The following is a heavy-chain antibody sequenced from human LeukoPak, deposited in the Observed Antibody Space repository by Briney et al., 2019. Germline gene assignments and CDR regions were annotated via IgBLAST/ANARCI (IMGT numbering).Heavy chain of an antibody. CDR1: GGSFSGYY. CDR2: INHSRRT. V-gene: IGHV4-34*01. J-gene: IGHJ4*02. CDR3: ARGPPPGATAYGVVDY. D-gene: IGHD3-16*01. Sequence: SETLSLTCAVYGGSFSGYYWSWIRQSPGKGLEWIGEINHSRRTNYSPSLKSRVTISVDTSKNQFSLKLSSVSAADTAVYYCARGPPPGATAYGVVDYWSQGTLVTVSS.